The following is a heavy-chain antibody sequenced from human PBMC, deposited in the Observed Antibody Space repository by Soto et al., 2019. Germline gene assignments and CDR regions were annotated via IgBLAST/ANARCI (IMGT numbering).Heavy chain of an antibody. CDR2: IRSEASGGTP. V-gene: IGHV3-49*03. CDR3: STDFKRL. CDR1: GFTFGDYA. J-gene: IGHJ4*02. Sequence: GGSLRLSCTASGFTFGDYAMTWFRQAPGNGPEWVGFIRSEASGGTPEYAASVRDRFTISRDDSKNIAYLQMNSLETEDTAVYYCSTDFKRLWGQGALVTVSS. D-gene: IGHD4-17*01.